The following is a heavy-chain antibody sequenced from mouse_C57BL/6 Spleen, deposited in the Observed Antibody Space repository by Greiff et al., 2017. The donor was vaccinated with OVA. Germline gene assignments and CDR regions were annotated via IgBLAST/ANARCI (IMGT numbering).Heavy chain of an antibody. Sequence: EVQLQQSGPELVKPGASVKISCKASGYTFTDYYMNWVKQSHGKSLEWIGDINPNNGGTSYNQKFKGKATLTVDKSSSTAYMELRSLTSEDSAVYYCAGYDYYYFDYWGQGTTLTVSS. CDR1: GYTFTDYY. D-gene: IGHD2-4*01. CDR2: INPNNGGT. V-gene: IGHV1-26*01. J-gene: IGHJ2*01. CDR3: AGYDYYYFDY.